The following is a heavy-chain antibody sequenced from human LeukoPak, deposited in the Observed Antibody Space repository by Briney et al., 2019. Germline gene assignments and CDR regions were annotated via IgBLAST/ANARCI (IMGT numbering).Heavy chain of an antibody. CDR1: GFTFSSYE. Sequence: SVRLSCAASGFTFSSYEMNWVRQAPGKGLEWVSYISSSGSTRYYADSVMGRFPISRDTAKNSLYLKMNSLRAEDPGVYYCARDGSGWYDYWGQGILVTVSS. J-gene: IGHJ4*02. V-gene: IGHV3-48*03. D-gene: IGHD6-19*01. CDR2: ISSSGSTR. CDR3: ARDGSGWYDY.